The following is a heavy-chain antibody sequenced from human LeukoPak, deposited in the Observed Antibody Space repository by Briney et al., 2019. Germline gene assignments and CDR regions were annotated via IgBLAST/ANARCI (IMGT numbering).Heavy chain of an antibody. D-gene: IGHD3-3*01. V-gene: IGHV3-23*01. CDR2: ISVSGDT. J-gene: IGHJ5*02. CDR1: GFTFSSYA. Sequence: GGSLRLSCAASGFTFSSYAMHWVRQAPGKGLEWVSSISVSGDTYYADSVKGRITISRDNSKDTLYLQMNSLRAEDTAVYYCAKAVYDFWSGFSSWGQGTLVTVSS. CDR3: AKAVYDFWSGFSS.